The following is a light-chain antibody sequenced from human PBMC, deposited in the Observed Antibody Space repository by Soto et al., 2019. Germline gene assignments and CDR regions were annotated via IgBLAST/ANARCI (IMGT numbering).Light chain of an antibody. CDR2: GAS. V-gene: IGKV3-20*01. CDR1: QSVSSSS. Sequence: EIGLTQSPGTLSLSPGERATLSCRASQSVSSSSLAWYQQKPGQAPRLLIYGASSRATGIPDRFSGSGSGTDFTLTISRLEPEDFAVYYCQQYGSSPFTFGPGTKVAS. J-gene: IGKJ3*01. CDR3: QQYGSSPFT.